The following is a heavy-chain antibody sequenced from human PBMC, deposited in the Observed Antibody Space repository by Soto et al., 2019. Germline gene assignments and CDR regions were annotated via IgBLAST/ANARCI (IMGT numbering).Heavy chain of an antibody. Sequence: QLVQSGSEVKKPGSSVKVSCQASGGTFSGYVVTWVRQAPGQGLEWMGEFVPLFGTTNYAQRFSGGITITAEESTSTAYMELRTLRSDAMAVYYCATHGLGVSSPPYFDSWGQGTLVTVSS. V-gene: IGHV1-69*01. CDR1: GGTFSGYV. J-gene: IGHJ4*02. D-gene: IGHD3-16*01. CDR2: FVPLFGTT. CDR3: ATHGLGVSSPPYFDS.